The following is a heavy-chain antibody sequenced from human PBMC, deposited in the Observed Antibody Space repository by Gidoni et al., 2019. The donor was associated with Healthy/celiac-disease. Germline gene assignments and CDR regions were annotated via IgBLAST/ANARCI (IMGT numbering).Heavy chain of an antibody. D-gene: IGHD2-2*01. CDR3: ARLRDIVVVPAATRWFDP. V-gene: IGHV4-39*01. CDR2: IYYSGST. CDR1: GGSISSSSYY. J-gene: IGHJ5*02. Sequence: QLQLQESGPGLVKPSETLSLTCPVSGGSISSSSYYWGWIRQPPGKGLEWIGSIYYSGSTYYNPSLKSRVTISVDTSKNQFSLKLSSVTAADTAVYYCARLRDIVVVPAATRWFDPWGQGTLVTVSS.